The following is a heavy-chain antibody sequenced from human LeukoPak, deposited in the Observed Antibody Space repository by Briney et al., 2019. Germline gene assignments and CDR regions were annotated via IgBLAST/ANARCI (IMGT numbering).Heavy chain of an antibody. V-gene: IGHV1-8*01. J-gene: IGHJ4*02. CDR2: MNPNSGNT. CDR3: ARVRRLAVAGV. D-gene: IGHD6-19*01. Sequence: GASVKVSCKASGYTFTSYDINWVRQATGRGPEWMGWMNPNSGNTGYAQKFQGRVTMTRNTSISTAYMELSSLRSEDTAVYYCARVRRLAVAGVWGQGTLVTVSS. CDR1: GYTFTSYD.